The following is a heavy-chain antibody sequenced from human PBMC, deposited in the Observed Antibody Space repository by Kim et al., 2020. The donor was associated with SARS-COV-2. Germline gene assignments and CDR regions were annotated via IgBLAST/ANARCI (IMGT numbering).Heavy chain of an antibody. D-gene: IGHD6-19*01. V-gene: IGHV4-59*01. Sequence: SETLSLTCTVSGGSISSYYWSWIRQPPGKGLEWIGYIYYSGSTNYNPSLKSRVTISVDTSKNQFSLKLSSVTAADTAVYYCARGFRAVAGIPGARVWFDYWGQGTLVTVSS. CDR1: GGSISSYY. CDR2: IYYSGST. CDR3: ARGFRAVAGIPGARVWFDY. J-gene: IGHJ4*02.